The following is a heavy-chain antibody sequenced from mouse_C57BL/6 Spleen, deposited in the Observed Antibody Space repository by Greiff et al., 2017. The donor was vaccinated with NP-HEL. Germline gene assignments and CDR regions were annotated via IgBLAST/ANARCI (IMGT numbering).Heavy chain of an antibody. V-gene: IGHV2-6-1*01. Sequence: VKLVESGPGLVAPSQSLSITCTVSGFSLTSYGVHWVRQPPGKGLEWLVVIWSDGSTTYNSALKSRLSISKDNSKSQVFLKMNSLQTDDTAMYYCARHDTTVVARAMDYWGQGTSVTVSS. D-gene: IGHD1-1*01. CDR2: IWSDGST. J-gene: IGHJ4*01. CDR3: ARHDTTVVARAMDY. CDR1: GFSLTSYG.